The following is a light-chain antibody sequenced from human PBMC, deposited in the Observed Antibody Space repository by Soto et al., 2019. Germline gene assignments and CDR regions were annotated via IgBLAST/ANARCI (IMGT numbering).Light chain of an antibody. Sequence: IVMTQSPGTLSVSPGERATLSCRASQSVGTNLAWYQQKPGQAPRLLIYDASTRATGFPARFSGSGSGTEFTLTISSLQSEDFAVYYCQQYNNWPPWTFGQGTKVDIK. CDR3: QQYNNWPPWT. CDR1: QSVGTN. V-gene: IGKV3-15*01. CDR2: DAS. J-gene: IGKJ1*01.